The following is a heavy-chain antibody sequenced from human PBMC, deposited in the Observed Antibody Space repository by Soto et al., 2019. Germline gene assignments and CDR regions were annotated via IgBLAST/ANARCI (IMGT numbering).Heavy chain of an antibody. CDR1: GFTFSSYG. CDR2: IWYDGSNK. J-gene: IGHJ6*03. V-gene: IGHV3-33*01. D-gene: IGHD1-26*01. CDR3: ARWEPVTQTHYYYYYMDV. Sequence: QVQLVESGGGVVQPGRSLRLSCAASGFTFSSYGMHWVRQAPGKGLEWVAVIWYDGSNKYYADSVKGRFTISRDNSKNTVYLQMNSLRAEDTAVYYCARWEPVTQTHYYYYYMDVWGKGTTVTVSS.